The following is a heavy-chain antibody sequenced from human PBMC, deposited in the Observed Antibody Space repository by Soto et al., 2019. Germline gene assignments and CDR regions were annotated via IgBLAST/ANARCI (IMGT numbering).Heavy chain of an antibody. D-gene: IGHD3-10*01. CDR2: ISYDGSNK. V-gene: IGHV3-30-3*01. Sequence: GGSLRLSCAASGFTFSSYAMHWVRQAPGKGLEWVAVISYDGSNKYYADSVKGRFTISRGNSKNTLYLQMNSLRAEDTAVYYCARDSVRGVMFGYYGMDVWGQGTTVTVSS. J-gene: IGHJ6*02. CDR1: GFTFSSYA. CDR3: ARDSVRGVMFGYYGMDV.